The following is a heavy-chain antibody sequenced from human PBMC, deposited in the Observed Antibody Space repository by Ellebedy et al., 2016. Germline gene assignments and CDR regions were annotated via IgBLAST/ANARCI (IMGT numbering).Heavy chain of an antibody. V-gene: IGHV4-59*01. CDR3: ARERYYFDY. CDR1: GGPISYYY. CDR2: IYYSGGT. D-gene: IGHD3-16*02. J-gene: IGHJ4*02. Sequence: SETLSLTCTVSGGPISYYYWSWIRQPQGKGLEWIGYIYYSGGTNYNPSLNSRATISVDTSKNQFSLKLTSVTAADTAVYYCARERYYFDYWGQGALVTVSS.